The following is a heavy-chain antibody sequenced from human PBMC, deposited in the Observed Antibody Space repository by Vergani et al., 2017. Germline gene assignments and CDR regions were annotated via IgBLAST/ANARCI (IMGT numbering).Heavy chain of an antibody. Sequence: EVQLVESGGGLVQPGRSLRLSCAASGFTFDDYAMHWVRQAPGKGLEWVSGISWISGSIGYADSVKGRFTISRDNAKNSLYLQMNSLRAEDTALYYCAKDFYGDDYYYYYMDVWGKGTTVTVSS. CDR1: GFTFDDYA. CDR2: ISWISGSI. J-gene: IGHJ6*03. D-gene: IGHD4-17*01. CDR3: AKDFYGDDYYYYYMDV. V-gene: IGHV3-9*01.